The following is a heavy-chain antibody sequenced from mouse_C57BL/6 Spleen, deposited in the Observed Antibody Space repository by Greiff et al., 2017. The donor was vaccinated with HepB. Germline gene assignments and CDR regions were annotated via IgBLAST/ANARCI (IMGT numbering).Heavy chain of an antibody. Sequence: VKLMESGAELMKPGASVKLSCKATGYTFTGYWIEWVKQRPGHGLEWSGEILPGSGSTNDNEKFKGKATFTADTSSNTAYMQLSSLTTEDSAIYYCARSRDYCSSGGYCDVWGTGTTVTVSS. D-gene: IGHD1-1*01. J-gene: IGHJ1*03. CDR1: GYTFTGYW. V-gene: IGHV1-9*01. CDR2: ILPGSGST. CDR3: ARSRDYCSSGGYCDV.